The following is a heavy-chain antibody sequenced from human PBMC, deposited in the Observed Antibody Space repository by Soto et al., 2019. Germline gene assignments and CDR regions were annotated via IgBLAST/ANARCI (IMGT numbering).Heavy chain of an antibody. CDR2: IFSNDEK. J-gene: IGHJ5*02. V-gene: IGHV2-26*01. D-gene: IGHD2-2*01. Sequence: QVTLKESGPVLVKPTETLTLTCTVSGFSLSNARMGVSWIRQPPGKALEWLAHIFSNDEKSYSTSLKSRLTISKDTSKSQVVLTMTNMDPVDTATYYCARILWANADVVLLPAANWFDPWGQGNLVTVSS. CDR3: ARILWANADVVLLPAANWFDP. CDR1: GFSLSNARMG.